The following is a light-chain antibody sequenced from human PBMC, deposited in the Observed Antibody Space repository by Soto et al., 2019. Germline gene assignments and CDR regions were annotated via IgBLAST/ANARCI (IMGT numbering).Light chain of an antibody. Sequence: EIVMTQSPATLSVSPGERATLSCRASQSIGSTLAWYQQKPGQTPRLLIYDASTRATGIPARFSGIGSGTEFTLIISSLQSEDFAVYYCQHYKTWPRSVGGGTKVDIK. CDR2: DAS. CDR3: QHYKTWPRS. CDR1: QSIGST. J-gene: IGKJ4*01. V-gene: IGKV3-15*01.